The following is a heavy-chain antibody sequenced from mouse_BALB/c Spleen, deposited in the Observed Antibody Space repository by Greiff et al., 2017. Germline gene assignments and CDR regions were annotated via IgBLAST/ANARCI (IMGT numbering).Heavy chain of an antibody. CDR3: ARYYGSSSWFAY. J-gene: IGHJ3*01. CDR1: GFNIKDYY. Sequence: VQLKESGAELVRPGALVKLSCKASGFNIKDYYMHWVKQRPEQGLEWIGWIDPENGNTIYDPKFQGKASITADTSSNTAYLQLSSLTSEDTAVYYCARYYGSSSWFAYWGQGTLVTVSA. CDR2: IDPENGNT. D-gene: IGHD1-1*01. V-gene: IGHV14-1*02.